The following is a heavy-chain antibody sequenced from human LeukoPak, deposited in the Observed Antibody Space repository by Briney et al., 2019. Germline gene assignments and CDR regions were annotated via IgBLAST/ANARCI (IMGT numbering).Heavy chain of an antibody. CDR1: EFSFKNYW. CDR2: IQQDGSNK. D-gene: IGHD4-17*01. Sequence: GGTLRLSCAASEFSFKNYWMSWVRQAPGKGLEWVANIQQDGSNKFYADSVKGRFTISRDNARNSLYLQMNSLRPDDTAVYYCATQSYGLFAYWGQGTLVTVSS. V-gene: IGHV3-7*01. J-gene: IGHJ4*02. CDR3: ATQSYGLFAY.